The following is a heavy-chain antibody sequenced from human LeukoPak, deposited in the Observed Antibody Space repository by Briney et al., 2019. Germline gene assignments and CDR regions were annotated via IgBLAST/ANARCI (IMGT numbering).Heavy chain of an antibody. CDR1: GYTFTSYG. V-gene: IGHV1-18*01. D-gene: IGHD1-26*01. CDR2: ISAYNGNT. CDR3: ARASGWELLHPSDY. Sequence: GASVTVSCKASGYTFTSYGISWVRQAPGQGLEWMGWISAYNGNTNYAQKLQGRVTMTTDTSTSTPYMELRSLRSDDTAVYYCARASGWELLHPSDYWGQGTLVTVSS. J-gene: IGHJ4*02.